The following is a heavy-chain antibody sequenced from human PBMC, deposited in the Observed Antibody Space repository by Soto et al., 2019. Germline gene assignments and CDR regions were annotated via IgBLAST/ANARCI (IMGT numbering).Heavy chain of an antibody. V-gene: IGHV1-24*01. CDR2: FDPEDGET. D-gene: IGHD3-16*01. CDR1: GYTLTELS. J-gene: IGHJ6*02. Sequence: ASVRVSCKGSGYTLTELSMHWVRQAPGKGPEWMGGFDPEDGETIYAQKFQGRVTMTEDTSTDTAYMELSSLRSEDTAVYYCATDSWGSSPTYYYYYYGMDVWGQGTTVTVSS. CDR3: ATDSWGSSPTYYYYYYGMDV.